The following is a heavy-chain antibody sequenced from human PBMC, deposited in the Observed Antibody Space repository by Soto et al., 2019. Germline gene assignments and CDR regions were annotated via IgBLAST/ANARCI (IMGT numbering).Heavy chain of an antibody. D-gene: IGHD3-10*01. J-gene: IGHJ3*02. CDR3: AKDVGFGELFAAFDI. Sequence: GGSLRLSCAASGFTFDDYAMHWVRQAPGKGLEWVSGISWNSGSIGYADSVKGRFTISRDNAKNSLYLQMNSLRAEDTALYYCAKDVGFGELFAAFDIWGQGTMVTVSS. V-gene: IGHV3-9*01. CDR2: ISWNSGSI. CDR1: GFTFDDYA.